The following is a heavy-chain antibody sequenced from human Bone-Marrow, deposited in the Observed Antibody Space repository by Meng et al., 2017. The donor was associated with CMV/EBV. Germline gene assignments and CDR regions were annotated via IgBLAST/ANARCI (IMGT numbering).Heavy chain of an antibody. Sequence: ETLSLTCAASGFTFSSYAMSWVRQAPGKGLEWVSVIYSGGSNTYYADSVKGRFTISRDNSKNTLYLQMNSLRAEDTAVYYCAKDAVLDYWGQGTLVTVPS. CDR1: GFTFSSYA. J-gene: IGHJ4*02. CDR2: IYSGGSNT. CDR3: AKDAVLDY. V-gene: IGHV3-23*03. D-gene: IGHD6-6*01.